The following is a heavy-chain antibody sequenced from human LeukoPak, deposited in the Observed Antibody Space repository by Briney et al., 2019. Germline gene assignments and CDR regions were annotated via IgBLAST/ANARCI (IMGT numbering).Heavy chain of an antibody. CDR2: INSDGSST. V-gene: IGHV3-74*01. D-gene: IGHD3-16*02. J-gene: IGHJ5*02. CDR3: VRDLYYRFDP. CDR1: GFTFSNYW. Sequence: GGSLRLSCAASGFTFSNYWMHWVRQAPGKGLVWVSRINSDGSSTTYADSVKGRFTVSRDNAKNTLFLQMNSPRAEDTAVYYCVRDLYYRFDPWGQGTLVTVSS.